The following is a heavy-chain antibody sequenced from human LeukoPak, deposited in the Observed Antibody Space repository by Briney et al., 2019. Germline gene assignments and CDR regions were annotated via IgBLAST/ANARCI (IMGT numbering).Heavy chain of an antibody. J-gene: IGHJ6*02. V-gene: IGHV1-69*13. CDR2: IIPIFGTA. CDR3: AREIAAQYYYYGMDV. D-gene: IGHD6-6*01. CDR1: GGTFSSYA. Sequence: SVKVSCKASGGTFSSYATSWVRQAPGQGLEWMGGIIPIFGTANYAQKFQGRVTITADESTSTAYMELSSLRSEDTAVYYCAREIAAQYYYYGMDVWGQGTTVTVSS.